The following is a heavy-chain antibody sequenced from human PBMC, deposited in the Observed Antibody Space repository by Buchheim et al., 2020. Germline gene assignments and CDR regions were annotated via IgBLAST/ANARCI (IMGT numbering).Heavy chain of an antibody. Sequence: EVQLVQSGAEVKKPGESLRISCQESGYSFTSYSIAWVRQMPGKGLEWMGIIYLGDSDTTYSTSFQGKVTISADRSINTAYPEWSSLKASDTAIYYCATSHYDILTGSSYQYFDYWGQGTL. CDR2: IYLGDSDT. J-gene: IGHJ4*02. V-gene: IGHV5-51*01. CDR1: GYSFTSYS. CDR3: ATSHYDILTGSSYQYFDY. D-gene: IGHD3-9*01.